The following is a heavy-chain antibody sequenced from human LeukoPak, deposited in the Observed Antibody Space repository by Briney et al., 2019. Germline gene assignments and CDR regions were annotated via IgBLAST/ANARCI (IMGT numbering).Heavy chain of an antibody. V-gene: IGHV3-23*01. D-gene: IGHD2-2*01. CDR3: ARRIPATASGLDY. CDR2: ISGSGDYT. J-gene: IGHJ4*02. Sequence: GGSLRLSCAASGFTFSSYAMSWVRQAPGKGLEWVSTISGSGDYTYYADSVKGRFTISRDNSKNTLYLQMNRLSTEDTAVYYCARRIPATASGLDYWGQGTLVTVSS. CDR1: GFTFSSYA.